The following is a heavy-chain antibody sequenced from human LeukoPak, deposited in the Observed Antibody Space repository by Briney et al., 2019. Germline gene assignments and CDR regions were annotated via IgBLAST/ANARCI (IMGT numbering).Heavy chain of an antibody. CDR3: ARDRACSSTSCYYYYGMDV. D-gene: IGHD2-2*01. CDR1: GGTFSSYA. J-gene: IGHJ6*02. Sequence: SVKVSCKASGGTFSSYAISWVRQAPGQGLEWMGRIIPILGIANYAQKFQGRVTITADKSTSTAYMELSSLRSEDTAVYYCARDRACSSTSCYYYYGMDVWGQGTTVTASS. CDR2: IIPILGIA. V-gene: IGHV1-69*04.